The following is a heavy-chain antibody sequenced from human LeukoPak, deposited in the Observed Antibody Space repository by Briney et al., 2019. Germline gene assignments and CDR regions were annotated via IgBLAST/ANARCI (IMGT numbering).Heavy chain of an antibody. CDR1: GGSISSGGYS. J-gene: IGHJ4*02. CDR3: ARGVVSSGYYYPFDY. V-gene: IGHV4-30-2*01. CDR2: IYHSGST. D-gene: IGHD3-22*01. Sequence: PSETLSLTCAVSGGSISSGGYSWRWIRQPPGKGLEWIGYIYHSGSTYYNPSLKSRVAISVDRSKNQFSLKLSSVTAADTAVYYCARGVVSSGYYYPFDYWGQGTLVTVSS.